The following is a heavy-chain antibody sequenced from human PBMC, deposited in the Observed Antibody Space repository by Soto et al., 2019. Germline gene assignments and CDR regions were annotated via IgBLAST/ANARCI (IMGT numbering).Heavy chain of an antibody. CDR1: GFTFSSYA. CDR2: ISGSGGST. Sequence: GGSLRLSCAASGFTFSSYAMSWVRQAPGKGLEWVSAISGSGGSTYYADSVKGRFTISRDNSKNTLYLQMNSLRAEDTAVYYCAKHPSYSLAGKKTIDYWGQGTLVTVSS. V-gene: IGHV3-23*01. D-gene: IGHD1-26*01. J-gene: IGHJ4*02. CDR3: AKHPSYSLAGKKTIDY.